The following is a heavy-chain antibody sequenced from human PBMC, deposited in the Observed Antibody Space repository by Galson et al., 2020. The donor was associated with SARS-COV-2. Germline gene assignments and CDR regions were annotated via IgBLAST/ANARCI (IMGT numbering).Heavy chain of an antibody. V-gene: IGHV3-15*01. CDR3: TTDGGHCSNGICSYYFYGMDV. D-gene: IGHD2-8*01. J-gene: IGHJ6*02. Sequence: GGSLRLSCSGSGFTFSLADMSWVRQAPGMGLEWVARIKSKADGGTTDYPAPVQGRFTIPSDDSKNTVYLQMNSLQTEDTALYYCTTDGGHCSNGICSYYFYGMDVWGQGTMVTVSS. CDR2: IKSKADGGTT. CDR1: GFTFSLAD.